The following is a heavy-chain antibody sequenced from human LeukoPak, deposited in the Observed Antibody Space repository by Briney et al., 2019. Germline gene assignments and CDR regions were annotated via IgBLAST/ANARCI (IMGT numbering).Heavy chain of an antibody. V-gene: IGHV1-18*04. J-gene: IGHJ1*01. CDR1: GYTFTSYG. CDR3: ARDRLSSSWYSRYFQH. D-gene: IGHD6-13*01. Sequence: GASVKVSCKASGYTFTSYGISWVRQAPGQGLEWMGWISAYNGITNYAQKLQGRVTMTTDTSTSTAYMELRSLRSDDTAVYYCARDRLSSSWYSRYFQHWGQGTLVTVSS. CDR2: ISAYNGIT.